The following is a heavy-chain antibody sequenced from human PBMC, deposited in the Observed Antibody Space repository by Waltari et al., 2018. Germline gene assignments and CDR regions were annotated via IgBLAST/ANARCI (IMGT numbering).Heavy chain of an antibody. CDR3: AGWYSSGWYKSKGYYYYYMDV. D-gene: IGHD6-19*01. V-gene: IGHV1-69*05. CDR2: NIPIFGTA. J-gene: IGHJ6*03. Sequence: QGQLVQSGAEVKKPGSWVKVSCKASGGTCSGYASSWVRQPPGQGLEWMGGNIPIFGTANYAQKFQGRVTITTDETTSTAYMELGSLRSEDPAVDYCAGWYSSGWYKSKGYYYYYMDVWGTGTTVTVSS. CDR1: GGTCSGYA.